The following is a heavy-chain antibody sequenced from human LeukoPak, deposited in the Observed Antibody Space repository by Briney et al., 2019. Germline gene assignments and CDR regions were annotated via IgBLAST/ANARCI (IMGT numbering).Heavy chain of an antibody. J-gene: IGHJ4*02. Sequence: GGSLRLPCEASGFTFSSYSMNWVRQAPGKGLEWVSSISSSSYIYYADSMKGRFTISRDNAKNSLYLQMNSLRAEDTAVYYCARDDRYDSSGYTTHYWGQGTLVTVSS. D-gene: IGHD3-22*01. V-gene: IGHV3-21*01. CDR3: ARDDRYDSSGYTTHY. CDR2: ISSSSYI. CDR1: GFTFSSYS.